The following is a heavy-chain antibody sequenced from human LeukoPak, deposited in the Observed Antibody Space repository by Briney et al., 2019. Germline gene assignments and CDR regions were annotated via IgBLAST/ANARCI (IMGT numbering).Heavy chain of an antibody. D-gene: IGHD5-12*01. V-gene: IGHV3-30*03. CDR1: GFTISNYD. CDR2: ISYDGSNK. Sequence: LPGGSLRLSCAASGFTISNYDMHWVRQAPGKGLEWVALISYDGSNKYYADSVKGRFTISRDNAKNSLYLQMNSLRAEDTAVYYCARSLGYSGYEDYWGQGTLVTVSS. J-gene: IGHJ4*02. CDR3: ARSLGYSGYEDY.